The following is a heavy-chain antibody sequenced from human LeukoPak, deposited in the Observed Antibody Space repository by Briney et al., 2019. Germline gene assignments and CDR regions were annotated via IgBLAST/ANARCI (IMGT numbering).Heavy chain of an antibody. V-gene: IGHV1-2*02. Sequence: EASVKVSCKASGYTFTGYYMHWVRQAPGQGLEWMGWINPNSGGTNYAQKFQGRVTMTRDTSISTAYMELSRLRSDDTAVYYCARGKYIVATLLGPLSYWGQGTLVTVSS. J-gene: IGHJ4*02. D-gene: IGHD5-12*01. CDR1: GYTFTGYY. CDR2: INPNSGGT. CDR3: ARGKYIVATLLGPLSY.